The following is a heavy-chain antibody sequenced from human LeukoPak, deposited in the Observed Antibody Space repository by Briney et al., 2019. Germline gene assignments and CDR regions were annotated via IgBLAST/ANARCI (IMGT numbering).Heavy chain of an antibody. CDR3: VRASVGSGYYYGWFDP. CDR1: GGSISSHY. Sequence: SETLSLTCTVSGGSISSHYWSWIRQPPGKGLEWSGYIYYSGSTNYNPSLKSRVTISVDTSKNQFSLKLSSVTAADTAVYYCVRASVGSGYYYGWFDPWGQGTLVTVSS. V-gene: IGHV4-59*11. J-gene: IGHJ5*02. CDR2: IYYSGST. D-gene: IGHD3-22*01.